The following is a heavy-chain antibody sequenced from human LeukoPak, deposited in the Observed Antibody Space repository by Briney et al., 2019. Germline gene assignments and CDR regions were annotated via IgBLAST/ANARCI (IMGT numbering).Heavy chain of an antibody. J-gene: IGHJ6*03. CDR2: INHSGST. CDR1: GGSISSGSYY. Sequence: PSETLSLTCTVSGGSISSGSYYWSWLRQPPGKGLEWIGEINHSGSTNYNPSLKSRVTISVDTSKNQFSLKLTSVTAADTAVYYCAGTSGYDYVYYYNYMDVWGKGTTVTVSS. D-gene: IGHD5-12*01. CDR3: AGTSGYDYVYYYNYMDV. V-gene: IGHV4-39*07.